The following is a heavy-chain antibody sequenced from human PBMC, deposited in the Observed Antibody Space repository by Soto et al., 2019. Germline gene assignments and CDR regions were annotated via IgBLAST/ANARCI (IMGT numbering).Heavy chain of an antibody. Sequence: EVQLLESGGGLVQPGGSLRLSCAASGFTFSSYAMSWVRQAPGKGLECVLAISGSGGSTYYADSVKGRFTISRDNSNNTRCMQMNSLRAEDTDVYYCAKVRYYYDSSGYRNYFDYWGQGPLVTVSS. CDR1: GFTFSSYA. CDR2: ISGSGGST. CDR3: AKVRYYYDSSGYRNYFDY. D-gene: IGHD3-22*01. V-gene: IGHV3-23*01. J-gene: IGHJ4*02.